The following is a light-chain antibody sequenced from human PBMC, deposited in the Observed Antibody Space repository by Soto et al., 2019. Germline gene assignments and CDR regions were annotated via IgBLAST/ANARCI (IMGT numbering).Light chain of an antibody. Sequence: QYALTQPASVSGSPGQSITIPCTGSSNDIGGYNYVSWYQQHPGRAPKLVIYKVSDRPSGVSTRFSASKSGNTASLTISGLQAEDEADYYCSSYTTTRTLVFGGVTKLTVL. CDR2: KVS. CDR1: SNDIGGYNY. J-gene: IGLJ2*01. CDR3: SSYTTTRTLV. V-gene: IGLV2-14*01.